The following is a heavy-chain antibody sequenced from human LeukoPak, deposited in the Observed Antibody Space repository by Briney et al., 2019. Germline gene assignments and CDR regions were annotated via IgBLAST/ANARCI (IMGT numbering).Heavy chain of an antibody. CDR2: IYHSGST. CDR3: TRGARGDWFDP. J-gene: IGHJ5*02. CDR1: GYSISSGYY. Sequence: SETLSLTCTVSGYSISSGYYWGWIRQPPGKGLEWIGSIYHSGSTYYNPSLKSRVTISVDTSKNQFSLKLSSVTAADTAVYYCTRGARGDWFDPWGQGTLVTVSS. V-gene: IGHV4-38-2*02. D-gene: IGHD5-12*01.